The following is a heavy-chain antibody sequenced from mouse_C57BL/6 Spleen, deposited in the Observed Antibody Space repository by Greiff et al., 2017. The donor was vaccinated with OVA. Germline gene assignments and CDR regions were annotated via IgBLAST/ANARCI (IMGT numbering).Heavy chain of an antibody. CDR3: ARYGYDEGAWFAY. Sequence: VQLQQSGAELARPGASVKLSCKASGYTFTSYGISWVKQRTGQGLEWIGEIYPRSGNTYYNEKFKGKATLTADKSSSTAYMELRSLTSEDSAVYFCARYGYDEGAWFAYWGQGTLVTVSA. D-gene: IGHD2-2*01. V-gene: IGHV1-81*01. J-gene: IGHJ3*01. CDR1: GYTFTSYG. CDR2: IYPRSGNT.